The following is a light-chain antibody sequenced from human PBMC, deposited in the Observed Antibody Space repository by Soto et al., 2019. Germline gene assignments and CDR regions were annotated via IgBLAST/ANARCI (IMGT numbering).Light chain of an antibody. V-gene: IGKV3-20*01. CDR2: DAS. J-gene: IGKJ2*01. CDR3: QQYVASPYT. Sequence: IGLKQSPGTLSLYPGERATLSCGASQSINSRSLAWYQQKPGQAPRLLIYDASSRATGIPDRFSASGSGTDFTLTISSLEPEDFAVYYCQQYVASPYTFGQGTKADIK. CDR1: QSINSRS.